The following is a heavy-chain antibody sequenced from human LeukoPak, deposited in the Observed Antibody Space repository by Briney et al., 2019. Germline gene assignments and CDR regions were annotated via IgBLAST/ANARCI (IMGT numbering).Heavy chain of an antibody. Sequence: PGGSLRLSCPASVFTFHDYAMHWVRQAPGKGLEWVSGISWNGGTIDYADSVKGRFTISRDNAKNSLYLQMNSLRPEDMALYYCAKGPTYSSSSLFDYWGQGILVAVSS. V-gene: IGHV3-9*03. CDR1: VFTFHDYA. CDR3: AKGPTYSSSSLFDY. J-gene: IGHJ4*02. CDR2: ISWNGGTI. D-gene: IGHD6-6*01.